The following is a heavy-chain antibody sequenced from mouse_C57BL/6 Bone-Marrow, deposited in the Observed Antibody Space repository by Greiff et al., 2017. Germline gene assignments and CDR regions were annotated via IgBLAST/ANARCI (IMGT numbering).Heavy chain of an antibody. Sequence: VQLQQSGPELVKPGASVKISCKASGYTFTDYYMNWVKQSHGKSLEWIGDLNPNNGGTSYNQKFKGKATLTVDKSSSTAYMELRSLTSEDSAVYYCAREPIYGNYNFDYWGQGTTLTVSS. CDR3: AREPIYGNYNFDY. J-gene: IGHJ2*01. D-gene: IGHD2-1*01. CDR2: LNPNNGGT. CDR1: GYTFTDYY. V-gene: IGHV1-26*01.